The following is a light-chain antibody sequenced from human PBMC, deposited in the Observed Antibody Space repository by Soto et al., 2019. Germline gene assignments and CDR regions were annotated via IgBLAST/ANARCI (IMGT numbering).Light chain of an antibody. V-gene: IGKV3-15*01. CDR3: QQYNNWPPWT. CDR2: GAS. J-gene: IGKJ1*01. CDR1: QSVTTN. Sequence: EVVMTQSPASMSVSPGESATLSCRASQSVTTNMAWYQQKPGQAPRLLIYGASTRATGIPARFSGSGSGTDFTLTISGLQSEDFAVYYCQQYNNWPPWTFGQGTKVDIK.